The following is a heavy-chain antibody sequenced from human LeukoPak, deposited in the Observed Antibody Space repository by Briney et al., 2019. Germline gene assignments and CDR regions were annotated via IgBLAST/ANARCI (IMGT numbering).Heavy chain of an antibody. V-gene: IGHV3-11*01. Sequence: GGSLRLSCAASGFTFRDYHMTWIRQASGKGLEWVSYISSSGSTIYYADSVKGRFTISRDNAKNSLYLQMNSLRAEDTAVYYCARGSGYSGYVAYWGQGTLVTVSS. D-gene: IGHD5-12*01. CDR3: ARGSGYSGYVAY. J-gene: IGHJ4*02. CDR2: ISSSGSTI. CDR1: GFTFRDYH.